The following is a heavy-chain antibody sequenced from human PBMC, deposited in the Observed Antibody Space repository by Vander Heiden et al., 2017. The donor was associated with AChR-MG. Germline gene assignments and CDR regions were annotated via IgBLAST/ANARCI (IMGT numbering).Heavy chain of an antibody. CDR1: GFPFGISA. CDR2: ISGVGGIT. CDR3: TKDFGRRCSSWYHDAFDI. D-gene: IGHD6-13*01. J-gene: IGHJ3*02. V-gene: IGHV3-23*01. Sequence: EVQLLASGGGLVQPGGYLRLSRAASGFPFGISATNWVPQAPGKGLGWVSAISGVGGITYYADSVKGRFTISRDNSKNTLSLQMNSLRVEETAVYYCTKDFGRRCSSWYHDAFDIWGQGTMVTVSA.